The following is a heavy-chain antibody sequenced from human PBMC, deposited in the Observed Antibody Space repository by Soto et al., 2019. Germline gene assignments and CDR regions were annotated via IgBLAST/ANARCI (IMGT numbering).Heavy chain of an antibody. CDR1: GGSISSSSYY. CDR3: ARHAHYDFWSGYLFDY. CDR2: IYYSGST. V-gene: IGHV4-39*01. Sequence: SETLSLTCTVSGGSISSSSYYWGWIRQPPGKGLEWIGSIYYSGSTYYNPSLKSRVTISVDTSKNQFSLKLSSVTAADTAVYYCARHAHYDFWSGYLFDYWGQGTLVTVSS. D-gene: IGHD3-3*01. J-gene: IGHJ4*02.